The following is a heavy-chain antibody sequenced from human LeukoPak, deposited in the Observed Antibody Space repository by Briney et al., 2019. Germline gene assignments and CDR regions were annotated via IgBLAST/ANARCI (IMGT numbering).Heavy chain of an antibody. Sequence: GESLKISCKGSGYSFTSYWNGWVRQMPGKGLEWMGIIYPGDSDTRYSPSFQGQVTISADKSISTAYLQWSSLKASDTAMYYCARQSRTGTSNDAFDIWGQGTMVTVSS. J-gene: IGHJ3*02. V-gene: IGHV5-51*01. CDR3: ARQSRTGTSNDAFDI. CDR2: IYPGDSDT. D-gene: IGHD1-1*01. CDR1: GYSFTSYW.